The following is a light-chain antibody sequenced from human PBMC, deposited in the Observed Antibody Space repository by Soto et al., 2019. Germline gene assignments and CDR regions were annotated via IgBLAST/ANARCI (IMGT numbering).Light chain of an antibody. J-gene: IGLJ1*01. Sequence: SYELTQPPSVSVAPGQTARITCGGNNIGSERVHWYQQKPGQAPVLIVYDDSDRPSGIPERFSGSNFGNTATLSISRVEAGDEADYYCQVWDGSRDRYVFGSGTKVTVL. V-gene: IGLV3-21*02. CDR3: QVWDGSRDRYV. CDR1: NIGSER. CDR2: DDS.